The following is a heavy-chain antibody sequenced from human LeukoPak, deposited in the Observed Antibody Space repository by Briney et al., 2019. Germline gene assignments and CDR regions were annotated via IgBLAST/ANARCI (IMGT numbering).Heavy chain of an antibody. CDR1: GGTFSSYA. Sequence: SVKVSCKASGGTFSSYAISWVRQAPGQGLEWMGGIIPIFGTANYAQKFQGRVTITTDESTSTAYMELSSLRSEDTAVYYCARDLVDTAMWEFDYWGQGTLVTVSS. CDR2: IIPIFGTA. J-gene: IGHJ4*02. V-gene: IGHV1-69*05. CDR3: ARDLVDTAMWEFDY. D-gene: IGHD5-18*01.